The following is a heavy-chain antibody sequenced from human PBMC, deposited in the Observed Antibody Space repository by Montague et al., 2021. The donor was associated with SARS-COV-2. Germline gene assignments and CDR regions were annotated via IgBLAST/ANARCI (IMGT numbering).Heavy chain of an antibody. J-gene: IGHJ4*02. D-gene: IGHD2-21*01. CDR1: GFTFSSYC. V-gene: IGHV3-21*01. CDR2: INSSSSNI. CDR3: ARDSPYCGGDCAFDY. Sequence: SLRLSCAASGFTFSSYCMNWVRQAPGKGLEWVSSINSSSSNIYYADSVKGRFTISRDNAKNSLYLQMNSLRAEDTAVYYCARDSPYCGGDCAFDYWGQGTLVTVSS.